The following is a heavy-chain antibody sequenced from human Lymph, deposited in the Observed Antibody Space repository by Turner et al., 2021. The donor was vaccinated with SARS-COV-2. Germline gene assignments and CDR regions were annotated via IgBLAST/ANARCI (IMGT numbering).Heavy chain of an antibody. V-gene: IGHV3-23*01. CDR3: AKDGYDGIYCGGGSCYSGWFDP. CDR2: SSGSGAST. CDR1: GFPFSLYT. D-gene: IGHD2-15*01. J-gene: IGHJ5*02. Sequence: EVQLLESGGGLVQPGGSLRLSCPPSGFPFSLYTMSWVRQAPGKGLEWGSASSGSGASTYYAESVKGRFTISRDNSKNTLYMQMNSLRVEDTAVYYCAKDGYDGIYCGGGSCYSGWFDPWGQGTLVTVSS.